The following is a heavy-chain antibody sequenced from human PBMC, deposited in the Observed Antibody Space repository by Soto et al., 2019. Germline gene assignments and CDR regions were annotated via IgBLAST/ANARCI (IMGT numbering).Heavy chain of an antibody. Sequence: SETLSLTCTVSGGSISSYYWSWIRQPPGKGLEWIGYIYYSGSTNYNPSLKSRVTISVDTSKNQFSLKLSSVTAADTAVYYCARRYGASFDYWGQGTLVTGLL. CDR3: ARRYGASFDY. D-gene: IGHD4-17*01. J-gene: IGHJ4*02. V-gene: IGHV4-59*01. CDR1: GGSISSYY. CDR2: IYYSGST.